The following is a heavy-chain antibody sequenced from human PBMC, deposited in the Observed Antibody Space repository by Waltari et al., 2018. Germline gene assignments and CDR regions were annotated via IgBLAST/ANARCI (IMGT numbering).Heavy chain of an antibody. CDR2: IKQDGSEK. D-gene: IGHD2-21*02. Sequence: EVQLVVSGGGLVQPGGSLRLACSGSGFNFTDHWMSWVRQAPGKGPEWVDSIKQDGSEKYYVDSMKGRFTISRDNAKNSLSLQMDSLRAEDTAVYFCARGVTTVEYWGQGTLVTVSS. J-gene: IGHJ4*02. CDR3: ARGVTTVEY. CDR1: GFNFTDHW. V-gene: IGHV3-7*04.